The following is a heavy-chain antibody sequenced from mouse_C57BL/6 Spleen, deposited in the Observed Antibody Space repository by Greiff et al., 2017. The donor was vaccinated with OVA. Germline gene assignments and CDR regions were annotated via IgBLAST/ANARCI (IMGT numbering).Heavy chain of an antibody. D-gene: IGHD1-1*01. CDR1: GFHIKNTY. CDR2: IDPANGNT. Sequence: EVQLQESVAELVRPGASVKLSCTASGFHIKNTYMHWVKQRPEQGLEWIGRIDPANGNTKNAPKFQGKATITADTSATTAYLQLSSLTSEDTAIYYCARGYDGCSYYFDYWGQGTTLTVSS. J-gene: IGHJ2*01. V-gene: IGHV14-3*01. CDR3: ARGYDGCSYYFDY.